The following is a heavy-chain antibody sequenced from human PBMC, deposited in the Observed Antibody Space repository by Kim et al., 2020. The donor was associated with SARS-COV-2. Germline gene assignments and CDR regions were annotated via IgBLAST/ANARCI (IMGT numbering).Heavy chain of an antibody. J-gene: IGHJ4*02. CDR1: GFTFSNAW. V-gene: IGHV3-15*01. CDR3: TTGFIVVVPAAHFDY. CDR2: IKSKTDGGTT. Sequence: GGSLRLSCAASGFTFSNAWMSWVRQAPGKGLEWVGRIKSKTDGGTTDYAAPVKGRFTISRDDSKNTLYLQMNSLKTEDTAVYYCTTGFIVVVPAAHFDYWGQGTLVTVSS. D-gene: IGHD2-2*01.